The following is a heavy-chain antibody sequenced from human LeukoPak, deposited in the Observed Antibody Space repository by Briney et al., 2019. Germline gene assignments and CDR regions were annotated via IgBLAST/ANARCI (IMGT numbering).Heavy chain of an antibody. V-gene: IGHV3-30*02. CDR3: AKGGLYYYYYMDV. D-gene: IGHD3-10*01. J-gene: IGHJ6*03. CDR2: IRYDGTNK. Sequence: GGSLRLSCAASGFTFSSYGMHWVRQAPGKGLEWVAFIRYDGTNKYYADSVKGRFTISRDNSKNTLYLQMNSLRAEDTAVYYCAKGGLYYYYYMDVWGKGTTVTISS. CDR1: GFTFSSYG.